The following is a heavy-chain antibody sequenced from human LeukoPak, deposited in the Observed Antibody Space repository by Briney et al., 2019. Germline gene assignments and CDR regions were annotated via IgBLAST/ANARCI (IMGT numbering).Heavy chain of an antibody. Sequence: GGSLRLSCAASGFTVSSNYMSWVRQAPGKGLEWVSVIYSGGSTYYADSVKGRFTISRDNSKNTLYLQMNSLRAEDTAVYYCAKEYIVVVVVPGVWGQGTMVTVSS. CDR1: GFTVSSNY. J-gene: IGHJ3*01. CDR2: IYSGGST. CDR3: AKEYIVVVVVPGV. V-gene: IGHV3-53*01. D-gene: IGHD2-15*01.